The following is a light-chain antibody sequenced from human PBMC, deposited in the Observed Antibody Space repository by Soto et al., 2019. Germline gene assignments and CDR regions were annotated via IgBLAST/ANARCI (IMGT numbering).Light chain of an antibody. V-gene: IGLV2-14*03. J-gene: IGLJ2*01. CDR1: SSDVGGYNY. Sequence: QSALTQPASVSGSPGQSITISCAGTSSDVGGYNYVSWYQQHPGKVPRLIISDVNKRPSGVSDRFSGSKSGNTASLTISGLQAEDEADYYCAPFTRSVTVVFGGGTQLTVL. CDR2: DVN. CDR3: APFTRSVTVV.